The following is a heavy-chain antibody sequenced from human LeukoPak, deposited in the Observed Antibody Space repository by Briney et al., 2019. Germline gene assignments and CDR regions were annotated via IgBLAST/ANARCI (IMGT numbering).Heavy chain of an antibody. D-gene: IGHD3-22*01. CDR3: AKEGYYYDGNGETN. Sequence: PGGSLRLSCAASGFTFSSYAMSWVRQAPGKGLEWVSGISAGGGSTYYADSVKGRFTISRVNSKNTLYLQMNSLRAEDTAVYYCAKEGYYYDGNGETNWGQGTLVTVSS. CDR1: GFTFSSYA. J-gene: IGHJ4*02. V-gene: IGHV3-23*01. CDR2: ISAGGGST.